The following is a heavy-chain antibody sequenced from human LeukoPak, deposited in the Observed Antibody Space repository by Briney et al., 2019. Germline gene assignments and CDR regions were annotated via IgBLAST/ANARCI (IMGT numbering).Heavy chain of an antibody. Sequence: GGSLRLSCAASGFTLYSYAMSWVRQAGEGLEWVSVMSGGSGTTHYADSVKGRFTISRDTSKNTLYLQMNSLRAEDTAVYYCARDKRLIVGATYYYYGMDVWGQGTTVTVSS. CDR1: GFTLYSYA. D-gene: IGHD1-26*01. CDR2: MSGGSGTT. CDR3: ARDKRLIVGATYYYYGMDV. V-gene: IGHV3-23*01. J-gene: IGHJ6*02.